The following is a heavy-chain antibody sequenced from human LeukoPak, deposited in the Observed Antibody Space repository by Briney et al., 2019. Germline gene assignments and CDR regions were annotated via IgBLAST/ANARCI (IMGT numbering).Heavy chain of an antibody. CDR3: ARRGPNSGSARGWNFDL. J-gene: IGHJ2*01. Sequence: PSETLSLTCTVSGGSLSSHYWNWIRQPPVKRLEWIGYISYSGTSDNNPSLKSRVSMSVDTSKRQFSLKMKSVTASDTAMYYCARRGPNSGSARGWNFDLWGRGTLVTVSA. V-gene: IGHV4-59*08. CDR1: GGSLSSHY. CDR2: ISYSGTS. D-gene: IGHD6-19*01.